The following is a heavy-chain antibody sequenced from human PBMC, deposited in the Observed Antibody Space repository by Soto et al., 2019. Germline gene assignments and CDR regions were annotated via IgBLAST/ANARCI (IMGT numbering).Heavy chain of an antibody. CDR2: ISYDGSNK. J-gene: IGHJ5*02. V-gene: IGHV3-30*04. CDR1: GFTFSSYA. D-gene: IGHD7-27*01. Sequence: GGSLRLSCAASGFTFSSYAMHWVRQAPGKGLEWVAVISYDGSNKYYADSVKGRFTISRDNSKNTLYLQMNSLRAEDTAVYYCAREGVSTGDPHNWFDPWGQGTLVTVSS. CDR3: AREGVSTGDPHNWFDP.